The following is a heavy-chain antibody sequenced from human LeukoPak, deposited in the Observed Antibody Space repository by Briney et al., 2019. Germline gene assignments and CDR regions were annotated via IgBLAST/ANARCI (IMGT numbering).Heavy chain of an antibody. D-gene: IGHD3-10*01. J-gene: IGHJ4*02. Sequence: GGSLRLSCAAPGFSVSSNYMSWVRQAPGKGLEWVSVIYSGGITYYADSVKGRFTISRDNSKNTLYLQMNSLRAEDTAVYYCARGPMGNYFHYWGQGTLSPSPQ. CDR2: IYSGGIT. CDR3: ARGPMGNYFHY. V-gene: IGHV3-53*01. CDR1: GFSVSSNY.